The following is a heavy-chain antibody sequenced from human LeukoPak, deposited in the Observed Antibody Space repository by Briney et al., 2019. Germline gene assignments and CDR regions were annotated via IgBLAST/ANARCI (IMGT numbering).Heavy chain of an antibody. CDR2: ISGSGGST. CDR3: AKNARSITMIVVRNDY. D-gene: IGHD3-22*01. J-gene: IGHJ4*02. CDR1: GFTVSSNY. V-gene: IGHV3-23*01. Sequence: GGSLRLSCAASGFTVSSNYMSWVRQAPGKGLEWVSVISGSGGSTYYADSVKGRFTISRDNSKNTLYLQMNSLRAEDTAVYYCAKNARSITMIVVRNDYWGQGTLVTVSS.